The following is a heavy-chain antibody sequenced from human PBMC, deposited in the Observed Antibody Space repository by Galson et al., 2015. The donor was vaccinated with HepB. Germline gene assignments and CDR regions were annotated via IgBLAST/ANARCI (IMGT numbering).Heavy chain of an antibody. V-gene: IGHV3-23*01. CDR3: AKDDIVATIYYFDY. CDR1: GFTFSSYS. CDR2: ISGSGGST. J-gene: IGHJ4*02. Sequence: SLRLSCAASGFTFSSYSMNWVRQAPGKGLEWVSAISGSGGSTYYADSVKGRFTISRDNSKNTLYLQMNSLRAEDTAVYYCAKDDIVATIYYFDYWGQGTLVTVSS. D-gene: IGHD5-12*01.